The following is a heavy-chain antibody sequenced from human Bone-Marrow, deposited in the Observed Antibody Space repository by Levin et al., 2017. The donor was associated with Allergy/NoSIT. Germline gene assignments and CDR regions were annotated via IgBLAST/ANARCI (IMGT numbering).Heavy chain of an antibody. D-gene: IGHD3-3*01. CDR1: GYTFTSYD. J-gene: IGHJ5*02. V-gene: IGHV1-8*01. CDR3: ARDLLIPSSITIFGVVTTPKNWFDP. Sequence: ASVKVSCKASGYTFTSYDINWVRQATGQGLEWMGWMNPNSGNTGYAQKFQGRVTMTRNTSISTAYMELSSLRSEDTAVYYCARDLLIPSSITIFGVVTTPKNWFDPWGQGTLVTVSS. CDR2: MNPNSGNT.